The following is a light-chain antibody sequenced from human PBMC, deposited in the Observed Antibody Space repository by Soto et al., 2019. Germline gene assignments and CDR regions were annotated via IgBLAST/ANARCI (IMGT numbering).Light chain of an antibody. V-gene: IGLV1-44*01. CDR3: AAWDDSLNGV. CDR2: SNN. CDR1: SSNIGSNT. Sequence: QSVLTQPPSASGTPGQRVTISCSGSSSNIGSNTVNWYQQLPGTAPKLLIYSNNQRPSGVPDRFSGSKSGTSASLAISGLQSEDEADYYCAAWDDSLNGVFGGVTKLTVL. J-gene: IGLJ2*01.